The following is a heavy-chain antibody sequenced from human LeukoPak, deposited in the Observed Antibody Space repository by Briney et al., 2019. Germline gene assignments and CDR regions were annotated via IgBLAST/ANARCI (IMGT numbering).Heavy chain of an antibody. D-gene: IGHD5-18*01. J-gene: IGHJ4*02. CDR3: ARDLSRYSYGVGDDY. CDR1: GFIFSSYW. V-gene: IGHV3-7*01. CDR2: IKQDGSEK. Sequence: GGSLRLSCAASGFIFSSYWMSWVRQAPGKGLEWVANIKQDGSEKYCVDSVKGRFTISRDNAKNSLSLQMNNLRAEDTAVYYCARDLSRYSYGVGDDYWGQGTLVTVSS.